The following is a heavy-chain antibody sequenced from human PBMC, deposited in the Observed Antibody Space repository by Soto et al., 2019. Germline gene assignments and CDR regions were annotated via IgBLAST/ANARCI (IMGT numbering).Heavy chain of an antibody. CDR1: GGTFSSYT. CDR2: IIPILGIA. CDR3: ARASAYSSSWGY. V-gene: IGHV1-69*02. J-gene: IGHJ4*02. Sequence: QVQLVQSGAEAKKPGSSVKVSCKASGGTFSSYTISWVRQAPGQGLEWMGRIIPILGIANYAQKFQGRVTITADKSTSTAYMELSSLRSEDTAVYYCARASAYSSSWGYWGQGTLVTVSS. D-gene: IGHD6-13*01.